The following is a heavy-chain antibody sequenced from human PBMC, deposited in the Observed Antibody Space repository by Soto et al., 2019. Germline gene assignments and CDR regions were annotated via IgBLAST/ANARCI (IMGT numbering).Heavy chain of an antibody. CDR3: ARDQYFDWLHHPHYVMDV. CDR2: IWYDGSNK. CDR1: GFTFSSYG. D-gene: IGHD3-9*01. J-gene: IGHJ6*02. V-gene: IGHV3-33*01. Sequence: PGGSLRLSCAASGFTFSSYGMHWVRQAPGKGLEWVAVIWYDGSNKYYADSVKGRFTISRDNSKNTRYLQMNSLRAEDPAVYYCARDQYFDWLHHPHYVMDVWGQGPTVPVSS.